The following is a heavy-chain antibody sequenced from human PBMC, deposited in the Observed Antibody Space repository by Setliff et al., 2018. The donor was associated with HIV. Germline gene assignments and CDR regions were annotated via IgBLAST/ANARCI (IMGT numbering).Heavy chain of an antibody. CDR2: IHPDSGAT. CDR3: AREGSPIYYFDY. CDR1: GYTFIVYY. D-gene: IGHD3-10*01. Sequence: ASVKVSCKASGYTFIVYYIHWVRQAPGQGLEWVGWIHPDSGATKDAQKFQGRVTMIRDTASSAVDMDLSGLTSDDTAVYFCAREGSPIYYFDYWSQGTRVTVSS. J-gene: IGHJ4*02. V-gene: IGHV1-2*02.